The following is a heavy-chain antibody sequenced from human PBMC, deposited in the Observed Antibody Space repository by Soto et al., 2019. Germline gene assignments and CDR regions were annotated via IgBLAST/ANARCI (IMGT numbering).Heavy chain of an antibody. CDR2: INAGNGNT. Sequence: QVQLVQTGAEVKKPGASVKVSCKASGYTLTSYAMHWVRQAPGQRLEWMGWINAGNGNTKYSQKFQGRVTITRDTSASTAYMELSSLRSEDTAVYYCARGLGYSSVWFDPWGQGTLVTVSS. J-gene: IGHJ5*02. CDR1: GYTLTSYA. D-gene: IGHD6-19*01. CDR3: ARGLGYSSVWFDP. V-gene: IGHV1-3*01.